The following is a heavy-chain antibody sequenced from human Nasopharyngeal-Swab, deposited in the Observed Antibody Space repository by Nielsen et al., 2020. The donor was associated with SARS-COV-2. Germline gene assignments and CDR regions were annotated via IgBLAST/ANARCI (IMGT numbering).Heavy chain of an antibody. CDR2: ISYDGSNK. CDR1: GFTFSSYA. V-gene: IGHV3-30-3*01. Sequence: LTRAASGFTFSSYAMHWVRQAPGKGLEWVAVISYDGSNKYYADSVKGRFTISRDNSKNTLYLQMNSLRAEDTAVYYCARNPVVVDLVSGMDVWGQGTTVTVSS. D-gene: IGHD3-22*01. J-gene: IGHJ6*02. CDR3: ARNPVVVDLVSGMDV.